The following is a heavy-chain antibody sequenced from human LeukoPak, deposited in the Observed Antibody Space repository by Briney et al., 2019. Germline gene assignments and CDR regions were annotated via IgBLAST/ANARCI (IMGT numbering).Heavy chain of an antibody. J-gene: IGHJ6*04. CDR2: ISSSGSTI. Sequence: GGSLRLSCAASGFTFSSYEMNWVRQAPGKGLEWVPYISSSGSTIYYADSVKGRFTISRDNAKNSLYLQMNSLRAEDTAVYYCARIPHYYYGSGSYSDGGYYGMDVWGKGTTVTVSS. CDR3: ARIPHYYYGSGSYSDGGYYGMDV. V-gene: IGHV3-48*03. CDR1: GFTFSSYE. D-gene: IGHD3-10*01.